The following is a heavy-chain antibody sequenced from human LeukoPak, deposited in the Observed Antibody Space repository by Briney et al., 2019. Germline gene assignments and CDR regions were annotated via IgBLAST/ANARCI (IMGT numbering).Heavy chain of an antibody. J-gene: IGHJ4*02. D-gene: IGHD3-22*01. CDR1: GFTFSSYW. Sequence: GGSLRLSCAASGFTFSSYWMSWVRQAPGKGLEWVANIKRDGSEKHYVDSVKGRFTISRDNAKSSLYLQMNSLRAEDTAVYYCARDQNYFDTSGELYHVYWGQGTLVTVSS. V-gene: IGHV3-7*01. CDR2: IKRDGSEK. CDR3: ARDQNYFDTSGELYHVY.